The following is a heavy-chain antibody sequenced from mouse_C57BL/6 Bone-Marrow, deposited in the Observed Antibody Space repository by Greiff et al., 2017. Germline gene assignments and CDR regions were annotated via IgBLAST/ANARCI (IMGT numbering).Heavy chain of an antibody. D-gene: IGHD2-1*01. V-gene: IGHV1-81*01. CDR3: ARGGTFYYGNPAWFAY. CDR1: GYTFTSYG. Sequence: QVQLQQSGAELARPGASVKLSCKASGYTFTSYGISWVKQRTGQGLEWIGEIYPRSGTTYYNEKFKGKATLTADKSSSTAYMELRSLTSEDSAVYFCARGGTFYYGNPAWFAYWGQGTLVTVSA. CDR2: IYPRSGTT. J-gene: IGHJ3*01.